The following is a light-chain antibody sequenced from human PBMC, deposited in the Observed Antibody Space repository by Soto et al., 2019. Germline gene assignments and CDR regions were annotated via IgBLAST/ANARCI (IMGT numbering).Light chain of an antibody. CDR2: DAS. CDR3: QQRSNEET. CDR1: QSVSSY. Sequence: EIVLTQSPATLSLSPGERATLSFRASQSVSSYLAWYQQKPGQAPRLLIYDASNRATGIPARFSGSGSGTDFTLTISSLEPEDFAVYYCQQRSNEETFGQGTKVDIK. V-gene: IGKV3-11*01. J-gene: IGKJ1*01.